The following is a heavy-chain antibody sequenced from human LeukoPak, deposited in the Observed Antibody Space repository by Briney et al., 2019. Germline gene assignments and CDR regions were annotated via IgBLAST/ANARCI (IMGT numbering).Heavy chain of an antibody. Sequence: PGTSLRLSCAASGFTFSSYAIHWVRQAPGKGLEWAAFIHHDGSNKYYADSVRGRFTISRDNSKNTLYLQMNSLRAEDTAVYFCAKGDKMLTWRRTYNRFDPWGQGTLVTVSS. CDR2: IHHDGSNK. V-gene: IGHV3-30*04. CDR3: AKGDKMLTWRRTYNRFDP. J-gene: IGHJ5*02. D-gene: IGHD3-16*01. CDR1: GFTFSSYA.